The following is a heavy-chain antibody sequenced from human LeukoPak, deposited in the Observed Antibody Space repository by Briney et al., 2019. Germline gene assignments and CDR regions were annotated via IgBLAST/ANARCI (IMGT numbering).Heavy chain of an antibody. CDR1: GFTFGDYA. V-gene: IGHV3-49*04. D-gene: IGHD3-3*01. Sequence: GGSLRLSCTASGFTFGDYAMSWVRQAPGKGLEWVTFIRNKAYGGTTEYAASVKGRFTISRDDSKSIAYLQMNSLKTEDTAVYYCTRVGFSVQSNDFWSGYPDYWGQGTLVTVSS. J-gene: IGHJ4*02. CDR2: IRNKAYGGTT. CDR3: TRVGFSVQSNDFWSGYPDY.